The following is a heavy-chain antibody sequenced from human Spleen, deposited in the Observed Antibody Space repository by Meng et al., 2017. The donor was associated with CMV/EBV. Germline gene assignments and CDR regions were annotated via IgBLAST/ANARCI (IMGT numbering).Heavy chain of an antibody. CDR1: TFTLSRYI. J-gene: IGHJ6*02. CDR2: VSSDGRNE. D-gene: IGHD1-26*01. Sequence: GGSLRLSCAASTFTLSRYIMHWVRQAPGKGLEWVAFVSSDGRNEYYADSVKGRFSISRDKSENTLYLQMNSLRAEDTAVYYCARDLGGNYGMDVWGQGTTVTVSS. CDR3: ARDLGGNYGMDV. V-gene: IGHV3-30*04.